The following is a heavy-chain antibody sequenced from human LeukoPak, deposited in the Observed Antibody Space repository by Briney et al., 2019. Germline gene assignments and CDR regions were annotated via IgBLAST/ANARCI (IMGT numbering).Heavy chain of an antibody. CDR3: ATGYNWVFDY. D-gene: IGHD5-24*01. CDR2: INHSGST. V-gene: IGHV4-34*01. Sequence: PSETLSLTCAVYGGSFSGYYWSWIRQPPGKGLEWIGEINHSGSTNYNPSLKSRVTISVDTSKNQFSLELSSVTAADTAVYYCATGYNWVFDYWGQGTLVTVSS. CDR1: GGSFSGYY. J-gene: IGHJ4*02.